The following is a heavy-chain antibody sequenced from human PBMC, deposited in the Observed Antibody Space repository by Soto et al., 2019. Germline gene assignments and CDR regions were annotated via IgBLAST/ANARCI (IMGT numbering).Heavy chain of an antibody. D-gene: IGHD2-2*01. Sequence: GGSLRLSCAASGFTFSSYGMHWVRQAPGKGLEWVAVIWYDGSNKYYADSVKGRFTISRDNSKNTLYLQMNSLRAEDTAVYYCARVGCSSTSCPGDYWGQGTLVTVSS. V-gene: IGHV3-33*01. J-gene: IGHJ4*02. CDR1: GFTFSSYG. CDR3: ARVGCSSTSCPGDY. CDR2: IWYDGSNK.